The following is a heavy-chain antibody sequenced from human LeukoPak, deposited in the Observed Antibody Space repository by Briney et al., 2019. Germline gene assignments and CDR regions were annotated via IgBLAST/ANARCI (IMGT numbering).Heavy chain of an antibody. D-gene: IGHD3-10*01. CDR1: GISFRNYA. CDR2: LRGNDET. J-gene: IGHJ4*02. Sequence: GGSLRLSCAASGISFRNYAMSWVRQAPAGGPESVSSLRGNDETFYADSVNGRFTLSRDDSRNTVYLQLNNLRVEDTAIYYCARASWVSDPDAVRWGQGTQVTVSS. CDR3: ARASWVSDPDAVR. V-gene: IGHV3-23*01.